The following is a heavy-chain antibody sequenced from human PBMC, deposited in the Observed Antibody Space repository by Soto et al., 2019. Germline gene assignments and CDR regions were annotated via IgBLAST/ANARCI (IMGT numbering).Heavy chain of an antibody. D-gene: IGHD1-26*01. CDR3: ARSVSYQDY. CDR2: IYPGDSDT. J-gene: IGHJ4*02. Sequence: PGESLKIRCRGSGYRFSAYCIAWVSQMPGKGLEWMGIIYPGDSDTRYSPSFQGQVTISADKSISTAYLQWNSLKASDSAMYYCARSVSYQDYWGQGTLVTSPQ. CDR1: GYRFSAYC. V-gene: IGHV5-51*01.